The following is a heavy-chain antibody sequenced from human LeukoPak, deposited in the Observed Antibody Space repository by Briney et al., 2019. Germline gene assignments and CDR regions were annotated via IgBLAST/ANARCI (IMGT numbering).Heavy chain of an antibody. CDR3: ARVCYSSGWRGFDY. Sequence: SQTLSLTCAISGDSVSSNSAAWNWIRQSPPRGLEWLGRTYYRSKWYNDYAASVKSRITINPDTSKNQFSLQLTSVTPEDTSVHCCARVCYSSGWRGFDYWGQGTLVTVSS. CDR2: TYYRSKWYN. D-gene: IGHD6-19*01. V-gene: IGHV6-1*01. CDR1: GDSVSSNSAA. J-gene: IGHJ4*02.